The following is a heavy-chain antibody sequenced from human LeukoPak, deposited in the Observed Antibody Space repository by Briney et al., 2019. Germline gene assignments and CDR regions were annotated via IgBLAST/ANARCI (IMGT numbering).Heavy chain of an antibody. V-gene: IGHV4-59*01. J-gene: IGHJ4*02. CDR1: GGSISSYY. Sequence: PSETLSLTCTVSGGSISSYYWSWIRQPPGKGLEWIGYISYSGSTNYNPFLKSRVTISVDTSKNQFSLKLNSVTAADTAVYYCARYRPTVGIDYWGQGTLVTVSS. D-gene: IGHD4-23*01. CDR3: ARYRPTVGIDY. CDR2: ISYSGST.